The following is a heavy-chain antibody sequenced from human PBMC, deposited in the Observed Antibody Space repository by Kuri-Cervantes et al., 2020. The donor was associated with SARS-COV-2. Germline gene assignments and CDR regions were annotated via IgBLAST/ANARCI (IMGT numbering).Heavy chain of an antibody. CDR3: ARDQRDDFWSGHADY. CDR1: GFTFSSYG. Sequence: LSLTCAASGFTFSSYGMNWVRQAPGKGLKWVAVISYDGSNKYYADSVKGRFTISRDNSKNTLYLQMNSLRAEDTAVYYCARDQRDDFWSGHADYWGQGTLVTVSS. D-gene: IGHD3-3*01. V-gene: IGHV3-30*03. J-gene: IGHJ4*02. CDR2: ISYDGSNK.